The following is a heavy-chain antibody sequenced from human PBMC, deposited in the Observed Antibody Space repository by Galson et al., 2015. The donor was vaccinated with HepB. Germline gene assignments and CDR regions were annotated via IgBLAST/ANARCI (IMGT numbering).Heavy chain of an antibody. CDR2: ISGSGGST. Sequence: SLRLSCAASGFTFSSYAVSWVRQAPGKGLEWVSAISGSGGSTYYADSVKGRFTISRDNSKNTLYLQMNSLRAEDTAVFYCARDRGAPDAFDIWGQGTMVTVSS. CDR3: ARDRGAPDAFDI. D-gene: IGHD3-16*01. CDR1: GFTFSSYA. J-gene: IGHJ3*02. V-gene: IGHV3-23*01.